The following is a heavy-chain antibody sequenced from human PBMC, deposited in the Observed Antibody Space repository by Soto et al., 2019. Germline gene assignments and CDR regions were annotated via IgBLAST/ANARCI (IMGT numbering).Heavy chain of an antibody. D-gene: IGHD2-2*01. Sequence: QVQLVESGGGVVQPGRSLRLSCAASGFTFSSYGMHWVRQAPGKGLEWVAVISYDGSNKYYADSVKGRFTISRDNSKNTLYLQLNSLRAEDTDVYYCAKGTGRSSYYYGMDVWGQGTTVTVS. CDR3: AKGTGRSSYYYGMDV. CDR2: ISYDGSNK. J-gene: IGHJ6*02. CDR1: GFTFSSYG. V-gene: IGHV3-30*18.